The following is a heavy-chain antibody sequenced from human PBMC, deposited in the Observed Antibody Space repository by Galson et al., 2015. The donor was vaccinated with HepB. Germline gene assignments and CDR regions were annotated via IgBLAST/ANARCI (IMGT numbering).Heavy chain of an antibody. CDR3: ARTPYYGSGSYYNGWFDP. J-gene: IGHJ5*02. D-gene: IGHD3-10*01. V-gene: IGHV7-4-1*02. CDR1: GYTFNNFA. Sequence: SCKASGYTFNNFAVTWVRQAPGQGLEWMGWINTNTGKPTYAQGFTGRFVFSLDTSVTTAYLQISSLKAEDIAVYYCARTPYYGSGSYYNGWFDPWGQGTLVTVSS. CDR2: INTNTGKP.